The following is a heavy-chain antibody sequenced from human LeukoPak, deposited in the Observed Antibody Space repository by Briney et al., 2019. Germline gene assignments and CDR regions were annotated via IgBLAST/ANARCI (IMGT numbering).Heavy chain of an antibody. CDR3: VHPTGEGWFYFPY. Sequence: GGSLRLSCAASGFTVTNFAIAWVRQAPGKGLEWVAAIGGDADGTTYPDRVRGRFFLSRDSSKNTLYLQMNVLTVEDTAVYHCVHPTGEGWFYFPYWGQGTPVTVYS. D-gene: IGHD7-27*01. J-gene: IGHJ4*02. CDR1: GFTVTNFA. V-gene: IGHV3-23*01. CDR2: IGGDADGT.